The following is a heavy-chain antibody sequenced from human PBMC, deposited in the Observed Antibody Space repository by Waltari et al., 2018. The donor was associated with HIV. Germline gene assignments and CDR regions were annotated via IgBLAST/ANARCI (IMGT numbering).Heavy chain of an antibody. Sequence: EVQLVQSGAEVKKHGESLKISCKGSGYSFTSYWIGWVRQMPGKGLEWMGFIFPGDSDTSNSPSFQGQVTIPADKSISTAYLQWSSLKASDTAMYYCARQERLAVAGRGNWFDPWGQGTLVTVSS. CDR1: GYSFTSYW. CDR3: ARQERLAVAGRGNWFDP. J-gene: IGHJ5*02. D-gene: IGHD6-19*01. CDR2: IFPGDSDT. V-gene: IGHV5-51*01.